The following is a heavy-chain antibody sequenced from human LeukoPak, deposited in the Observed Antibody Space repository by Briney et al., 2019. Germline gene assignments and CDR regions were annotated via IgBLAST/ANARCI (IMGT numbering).Heavy chain of an antibody. Sequence: GGSLRLSCAASGFTFSNHGMNWVRQAPGKGLEWVSSISSSGSYIYYADSVKGRFTISRDNAKNSLYLQMNSLRAEDTAVYYCARDRVSMIRGVTALDYWGQGTLVTVSS. J-gene: IGHJ4*02. V-gene: IGHV3-21*01. CDR1: GFTFSNHG. D-gene: IGHD3-10*01. CDR2: ISSSGSYI. CDR3: ARDRVSMIRGVTALDY.